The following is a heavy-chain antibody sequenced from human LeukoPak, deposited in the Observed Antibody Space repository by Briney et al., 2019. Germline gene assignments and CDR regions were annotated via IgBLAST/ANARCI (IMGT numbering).Heavy chain of an antibody. CDR2: IYSDNT. D-gene: IGHD3-10*01. Sequence: GGSLRLSCTVSGFTVSSNSMSWVRQAPGKGLEWVSFIYSDNTHYSDSVKGRFTISRDNSKKTLYLEVSSLTGEDTAVYYCAKDDAWIRFGEWSQGTLVTVSS. CDR1: GFTVSSNS. CDR3: AKDDAWIRFGE. V-gene: IGHV3-53*01. J-gene: IGHJ4*02.